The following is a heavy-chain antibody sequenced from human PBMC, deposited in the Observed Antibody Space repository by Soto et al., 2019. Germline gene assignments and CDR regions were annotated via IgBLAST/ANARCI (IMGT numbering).Heavy chain of an antibody. V-gene: IGHV4-31*03. CDR3: ASRDYGYTFNI. CDR1: GGSVTGGGFC. Sequence: SETLSLTCTVSGGSVTGGGFCWSWIRQHPGEGLEFIGYMCYSGSTNYNPSLKSRVAISIDTSKNQFSLTLTFVTAADTAAYYCASRDYGYTFNIWGQGTMVTVSS. CDR2: MCYSGST. D-gene: IGHD4-17*01. J-gene: IGHJ3*02.